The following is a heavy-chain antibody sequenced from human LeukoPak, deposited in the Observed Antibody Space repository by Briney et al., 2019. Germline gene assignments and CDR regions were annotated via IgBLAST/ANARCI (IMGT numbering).Heavy chain of an antibody. CDR3: AKDNEDCVSTDCYSGYYAMDV. Sequence: PGGSLRLSCAASAFTFSYYAMSWVRQAPGRGLEWVSAISGSGSTHYADSVKGRFTISRDNSKNTLYLQINTLRPEDTAVYYCAKDNEDCVSTDCYSGYYAMDVWGQGTTVTVSS. CDR1: AFTFSYYA. CDR2: ISGSGST. V-gene: IGHV3-23*01. D-gene: IGHD2-21*01. J-gene: IGHJ6*02.